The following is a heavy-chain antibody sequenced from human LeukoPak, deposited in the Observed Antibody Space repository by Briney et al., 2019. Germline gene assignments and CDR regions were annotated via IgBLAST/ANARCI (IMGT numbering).Heavy chain of an antibody. J-gene: IGHJ4*02. CDR2: IRSKAYDGTT. D-gene: IGHD6-13*01. CDR3: TRAPRESFSSSWSDY. V-gene: IGHV3-49*04. Sequence: GGSLRLSCTASGFTFGDYAMSWVRQAPGKGLEWVGFIRSKAYDGTTEYAASVKGRFTISRDDSKSIAYLQMNSLKTEDTAVYYCTRAPRESFSSSWSDYWGQGTLVTVS. CDR1: GFTFGDYA.